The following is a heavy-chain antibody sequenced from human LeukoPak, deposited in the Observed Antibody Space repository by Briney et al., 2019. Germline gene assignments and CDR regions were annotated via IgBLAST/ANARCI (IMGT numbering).Heavy chain of an antibody. D-gene: IGHD1-26*01. J-gene: IGHJ3*02. Sequence: ASVKVSCKASGGTFSSYAISWVRQAPGQGLEWTGRIIPIFGTANYAQKFQGRVTITTDESTSTAYMELSSLRSEDTAVYYCASRERSGSYQRYAFDIWGQGTMVTVSS. CDR3: ASRERSGSYQRYAFDI. CDR1: GGTFSSYA. V-gene: IGHV1-69*05. CDR2: IIPIFGTA.